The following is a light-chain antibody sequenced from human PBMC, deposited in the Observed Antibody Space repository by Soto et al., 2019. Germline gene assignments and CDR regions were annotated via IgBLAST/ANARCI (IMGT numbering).Light chain of an antibody. CDR2: GAS. Sequence: DIQLTQSPSFLSASVGDRVTITCRASQDITNFLAWYQQKPGKAPELLYGASTLHSGVPPRFSGSGSGTEFTLTISSLQPEDFATYHCQHLNSYPYTFGQGTKVDIK. CDR3: QHLNSYPYT. V-gene: IGKV1-9*01. J-gene: IGKJ2*01. CDR1: QDITNF.